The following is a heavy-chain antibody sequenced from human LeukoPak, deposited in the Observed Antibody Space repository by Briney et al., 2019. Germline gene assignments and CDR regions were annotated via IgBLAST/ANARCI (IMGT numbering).Heavy chain of an antibody. V-gene: IGHV1-8*01. CDR2: MNPNSGNT. CDR3: ARGSGLRFLEWLPRYYYHYYGMDV. CDR1: GYTFTSYD. D-gene: IGHD3-3*01. Sequence: GASVKVSCKASGYTFTSYDINWVRQATGQGLEWMGWMNPNSGNTGYAQKFQGRVTMTRNTSISTAYMELSSLRSEDTAVYYCARGSGLRFLEWLPRYYYHYYGMDVWGQGTTVTVSS. J-gene: IGHJ6*02.